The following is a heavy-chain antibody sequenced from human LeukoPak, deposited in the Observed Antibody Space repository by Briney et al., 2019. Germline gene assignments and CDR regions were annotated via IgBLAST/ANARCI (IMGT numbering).Heavy chain of an antibody. CDR1: GFTFSDYY. Sequence: GGSLRLSCAASGFTFSDYYMSWIRQAPGKGLEWVSYISSSGSTIYYADSVKGRFTISRDNAKNSLYLQMNSLRAEDTAVYYCARDTRDGYSNYYYYGMDVWGQGTTVTVSS. CDR3: ARDTRDGYSNYYYYGMDV. D-gene: IGHD5-24*01. CDR2: ISSSGSTI. J-gene: IGHJ6*02. V-gene: IGHV3-11*04.